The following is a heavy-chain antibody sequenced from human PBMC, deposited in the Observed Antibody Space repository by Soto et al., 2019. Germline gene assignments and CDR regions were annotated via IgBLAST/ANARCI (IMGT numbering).Heavy chain of an antibody. Sequence: SETLSLTCAVYGGSFSGYYWSWIRKSAGKGLEWIGRIYATGTTDYNPSLKSRVMMSVDTSKKQFSLKLRSVTAADTAVYYCVRDGTKTLRDWFDPWGQGISVTVSS. V-gene: IGHV4-59*10. CDR3: VRDGTKTLRDWFDP. CDR1: GGSFSGYY. CDR2: IYATGTT. D-gene: IGHD1-1*01. J-gene: IGHJ5*02.